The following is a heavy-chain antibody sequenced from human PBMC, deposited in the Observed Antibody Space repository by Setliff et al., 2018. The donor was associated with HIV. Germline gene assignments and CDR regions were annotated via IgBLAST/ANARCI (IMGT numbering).Heavy chain of an antibody. CDR1: GYTFTNYD. V-gene: IGHV1-18*01. Sequence: ASVKVSCKPSGYTFTNYDINWVRQAAGQGLEWMGWISGYNGNTNYAQKFQGRVTITADKSTSTAYMELSSLRSEDTAVYYCAKDRGRGNWLDPWGQGTLVTVSS. J-gene: IGHJ5*02. CDR2: ISGYNGNT. CDR3: AKDRGRGNWLDP. D-gene: IGHD3-16*01.